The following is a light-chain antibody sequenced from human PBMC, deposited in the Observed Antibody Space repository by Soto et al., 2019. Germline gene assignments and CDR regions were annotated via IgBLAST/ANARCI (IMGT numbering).Light chain of an antibody. J-gene: IGKJ2*01. CDR3: QQSYTTPYP. Sequence: DIQMTQSPSSLSASVGDRVTITCRASQSIRSYLNWYQQKPGKAPKLLIYAASSFQSGVPSRFSGSGSGTDFTLTISSLQPEDFASYYCQQSYTTPYPFGQGTTLEIK. CDR1: QSIRSY. V-gene: IGKV1-39*01. CDR2: AAS.